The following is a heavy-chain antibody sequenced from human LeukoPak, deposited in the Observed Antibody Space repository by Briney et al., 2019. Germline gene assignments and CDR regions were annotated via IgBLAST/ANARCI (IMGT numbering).Heavy chain of an antibody. CDR2: IYPSGNT. V-gene: IGHV4-4*07. J-gene: IGHJ6*03. CDR1: RGSTSTYY. D-gene: IGHD2-15*01. Sequence: PSETLSLTCTVSRGSTSTYYWSWIRQPAGKGLEWIGRIYPSGNTNFNPSLKSRVTISVDTSKNQFSLKLSSVTAADTAVYYCARDGCGGSCFHYYYYYMDVWGKGTTVTISS. CDR3: ARDGCGGSCFHYYYYYMDV.